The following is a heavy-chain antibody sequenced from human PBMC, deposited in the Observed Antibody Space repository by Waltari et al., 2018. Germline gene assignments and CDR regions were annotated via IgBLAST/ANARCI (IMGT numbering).Heavy chain of an antibody. CDR1: GYIFRNYY. J-gene: IGHJ5*02. D-gene: IGHD3-9*01. V-gene: IGHV1-69-2*01. CDR3: ATSGMDLSGVTINWFDP. CDR2: FDPEDGKT. Sequence: EVQLVQSGAEVKKPGATVKISCKASGYIFRNYYMHWLRQAPGKGLEWRGRFDPEDGKTIYADKFQGRISRTTNRPTRTVFMEVTSLTSDDAAVYYCATSGMDLSGVTINWFDPWGQGTLLTVSS.